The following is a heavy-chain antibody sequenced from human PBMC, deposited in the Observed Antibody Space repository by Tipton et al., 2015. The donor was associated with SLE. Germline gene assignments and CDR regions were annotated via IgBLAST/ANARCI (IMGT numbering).Heavy chain of an antibody. J-gene: IGHJ4*02. V-gene: IGHV4-39*06. CDR3: ARYRAAGYFDY. Sequence: TLSLTCTVSGGSISSSSYYWGWIRQPPGKGLEWIGSIYYSGSTYYNPSLKSRVTISVDTSKNQFPLKLSSVTAADTAVYYCARYRAAGYFDYWGQGTLVTVSS. CDR2: IYYSGST. D-gene: IGHD6-13*01. CDR1: GGSISSSSYY.